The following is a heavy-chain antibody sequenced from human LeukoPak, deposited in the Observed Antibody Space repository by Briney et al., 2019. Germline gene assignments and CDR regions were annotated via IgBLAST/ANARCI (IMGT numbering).Heavy chain of an antibody. Sequence: GGSLRLSCAASGFTFDDYGMSWVRQAPGKGLEWVSGISWNGGSTGYADSVKGRFTISRDNAKNSLYLQMNSLRAEDTAVYYCAKDPFEEYYFDYWGQGTLVTVSS. CDR1: GFTFDDYG. CDR2: ISWNGGST. V-gene: IGHV3-20*04. J-gene: IGHJ4*02. CDR3: AKDPFEEYYFDY. D-gene: IGHD3-10*01.